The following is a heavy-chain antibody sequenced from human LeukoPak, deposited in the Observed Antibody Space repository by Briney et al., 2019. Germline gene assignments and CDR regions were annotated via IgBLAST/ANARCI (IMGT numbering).Heavy chain of an antibody. D-gene: IGHD1-26*01. CDR2: ISSRSTI. CDR1: GFTFSSYS. J-gene: IGHJ5*02. Sequence: GGSLRLSCAASGFTFSSYSMNWVRQAPGKGLEWVSYISSRSTIYYADSVKGRFTISRDNAKNSPYRQMNSLRAEDPAVYYCAREGGATAWFDRWGQGTLVTV. CDR3: AREGGATAWFDR. V-gene: IGHV3-48*04.